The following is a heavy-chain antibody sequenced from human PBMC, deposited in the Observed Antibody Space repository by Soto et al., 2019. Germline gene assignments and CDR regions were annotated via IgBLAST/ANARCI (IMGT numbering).Heavy chain of an antibody. CDR2: INPSGGST. Sequence: GASVKVSCKASGYTFTSYYMHWVRQAPGQGLEWMGIINPSGGSTSYAQKFQGRVTMTKDTSTSTVYMELSSLRSGDTAVYYCARDVGNWNDDYWGQGTLVTVSS. CDR1: GYTFTSYY. V-gene: IGHV1-46*01. CDR3: ARDVGNWNDDY. D-gene: IGHD1-1*01. J-gene: IGHJ4*02.